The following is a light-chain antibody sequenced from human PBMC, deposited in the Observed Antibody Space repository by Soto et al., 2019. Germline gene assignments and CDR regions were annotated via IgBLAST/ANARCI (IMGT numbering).Light chain of an antibody. CDR1: SSDVGGYNY. V-gene: IGLV2-14*03. J-gene: IGLJ1*01. CDR3: SSYTTSNTRQIV. CDR2: DVS. Sequence: QSVLTQPASVSGSPGQSITISCTGPSSDVGGYNYVSWYQHHPGKAPKLMIFDVSNRPSGVSNRFSGSKSGNTASLTISGLQPEDEADYYCSSYTTSNTRQIVFGTGTKLTVL.